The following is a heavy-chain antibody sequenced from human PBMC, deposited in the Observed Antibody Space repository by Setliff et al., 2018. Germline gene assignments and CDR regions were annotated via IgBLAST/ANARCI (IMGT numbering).Heavy chain of an antibody. CDR2: INHSGST. Sequence: SETLSLTCAVYGGSFSGYYWSWLRQPPGKGLEWIGEINHSGSTNYNPSLKSRVTISVDTSKNQFSLKLSSVTAADTAVYYCARRSLYYNFWSGYFDPWGQGTLVTVSS. J-gene: IGHJ5*02. CDR1: GGSFSGYY. V-gene: IGHV4-34*01. D-gene: IGHD3-3*01. CDR3: ARRSLYYNFWSGYFDP.